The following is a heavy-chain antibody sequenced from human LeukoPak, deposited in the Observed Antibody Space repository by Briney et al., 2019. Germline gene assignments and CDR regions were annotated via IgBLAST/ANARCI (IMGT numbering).Heavy chain of an antibody. Sequence: GGSLRLSCAGSGFSFSKYSFHWIRQAPGKGLKYVAVMSGDGARSFYAESAKGRFTIYRDISKNTVYLQMNSLRVEDMAVYYCAREDYMDVWGKGTTVIVTS. CDR3: AREDYMDV. CDR2: MSGDGARS. V-gene: IGHV3-64*02. CDR1: GFSFSKYS. J-gene: IGHJ6*03.